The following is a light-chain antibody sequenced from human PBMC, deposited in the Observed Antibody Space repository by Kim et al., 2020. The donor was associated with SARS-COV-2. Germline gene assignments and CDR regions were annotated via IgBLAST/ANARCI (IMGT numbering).Light chain of an antibody. CDR1: SSVVGGYNY. J-gene: IGLJ2*01. CDR3: SSYAGSNNVV. CDR2: EVS. Sequence: GQSVTISCPGTSSVVGGYNYVSWYQQHPGNTPKLMIYEVSKLPSGVPDRFSGSKSGNTASLTVSVLQAEDEADYYCSSYAGSNNVVFGGGTKLTVL. V-gene: IGLV2-8*01.